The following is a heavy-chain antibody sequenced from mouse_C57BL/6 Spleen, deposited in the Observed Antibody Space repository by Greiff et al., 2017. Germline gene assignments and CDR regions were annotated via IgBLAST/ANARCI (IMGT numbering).Heavy chain of an antibody. D-gene: IGHD1-1*01. CDR3: ARQALITTVVAPYYAMDY. Sequence: EVQVVESGGDLVKPGGSLKLSCAASGFTFSSYGMSWVRQTPDKRLEWVATISSGGSYTYYPDSVKGRFTISRDNAKNTLYLQMSSLKSEDTAMYYCARQALITTVVAPYYAMDYWGQGTSVTVSS. CDR1: GFTFSSYG. J-gene: IGHJ4*01. CDR2: ISSGGSYT. V-gene: IGHV5-6*01.